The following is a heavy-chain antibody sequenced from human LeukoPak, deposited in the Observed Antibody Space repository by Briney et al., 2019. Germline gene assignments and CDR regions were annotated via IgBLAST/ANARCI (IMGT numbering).Heavy chain of an antibody. CDR2: IYPGDSDT. CDR1: GYSFSSYW. V-gene: IGHV5-51*01. D-gene: IGHD3-22*01. CDR3: ARLLGDSSGYTPGFDY. Sequence: GESLKISCKGSGYSFSSYWIGWVRQMPGKGLEWMGIIYPGDSDTRYSPSLQGQVTISADKSISTAYLQWSSLKASDTAMYYCARLLGDSSGYTPGFDYWGQGALVTVSS. J-gene: IGHJ4*02.